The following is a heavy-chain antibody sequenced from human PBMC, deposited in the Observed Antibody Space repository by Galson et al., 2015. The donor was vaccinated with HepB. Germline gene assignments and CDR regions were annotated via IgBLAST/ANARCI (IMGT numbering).Heavy chain of an antibody. Sequence: LRLSCAASGFTVSSNYMSWVRQAPGKGLEWVSVIYSGGSTYYADSVKGRFTISRDNSKNTLYLQMNSLRAEDTAVYYCARDAHSVAGTDYFDYWGQGTLVTVSS. CDR1: GFTVSSNY. CDR3: ARDAHSVAGTDYFDY. V-gene: IGHV3-53*01. J-gene: IGHJ4*02. CDR2: IYSGGST. D-gene: IGHD6-19*01.